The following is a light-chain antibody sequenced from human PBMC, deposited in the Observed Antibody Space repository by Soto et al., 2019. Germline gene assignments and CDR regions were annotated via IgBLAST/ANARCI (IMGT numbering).Light chain of an antibody. CDR2: GAS. CDR3: QQFGLSPT. CDR1: QTISSTF. Sequence: EIVLTQSPGTLSLSPGERATLSCRASQTISSTFLAWYRQRHGQAPRLLIYGASSRATGIPDRFSGSGSGTDFTLTISRLEPEDFAVYYCQQFGLSPTFGGGTKVEIK. J-gene: IGKJ4*01. V-gene: IGKV3-20*01.